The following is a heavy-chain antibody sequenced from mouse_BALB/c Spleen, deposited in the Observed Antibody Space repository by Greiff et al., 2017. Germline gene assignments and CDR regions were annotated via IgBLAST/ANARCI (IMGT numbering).Heavy chain of an antibody. CDR1: GYTFTSYV. CDR3: AREGNYYGSGWYFDV. D-gene: IGHD1-1*01. J-gene: IGHJ1*01. Sequence: EVQLQQSGPELVKPGASVKMSCKASGYTFTSYVMHWVKQKPGQGLEWIGYINPYNDGTKYNEKFKGKATLTSDKSSSTAYMELSSLTSEDSAVYYCAREGNYYGSGWYFDVWGAGTTVTVSS. CDR2: INPYNDGT. V-gene: IGHV1-14*01.